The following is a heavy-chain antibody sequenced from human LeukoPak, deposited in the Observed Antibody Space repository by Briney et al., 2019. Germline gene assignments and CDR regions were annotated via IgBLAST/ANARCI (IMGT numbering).Heavy chain of an antibody. CDR1: GFTFSSYA. V-gene: IGHV3-64*01. D-gene: IGHD2-2*01. CDR3: ARDGRSTGSKLDY. J-gene: IGHJ4*02. CDR2: ISSNGGST. Sequence: GGSLRLSCAASGFTFSSYAMHWVRQAPGKGMEYVSAISSNGGSTYYANSVKGRFTISKDNSKNTLYLQMGSLRAEDMAVYYCARDGRSTGSKLDYWGQGTLVTVSS.